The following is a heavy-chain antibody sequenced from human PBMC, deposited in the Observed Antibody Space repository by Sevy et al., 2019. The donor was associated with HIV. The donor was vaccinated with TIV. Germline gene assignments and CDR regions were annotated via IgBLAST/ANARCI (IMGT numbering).Heavy chain of an antibody. V-gene: IGHV1-2*02. D-gene: IGHD5-12*01. CDR2: INPASGAT. Sequence: ASVKVSCKASGYIFSDYWIYWVRQAPGQGFEWMGWINPASGATVSGQKFQGRVAMTSDTSINTAYMELYRLTSDDTAVYYCARGGSDGNYLGQGSLVTVSS. J-gene: IGHJ4*02. CDR1: GYIFSDYW. CDR3: ARGGSDGNY.